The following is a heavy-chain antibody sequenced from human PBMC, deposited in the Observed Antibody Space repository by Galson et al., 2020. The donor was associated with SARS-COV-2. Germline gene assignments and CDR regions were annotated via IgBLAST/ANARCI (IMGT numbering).Heavy chain of an antibody. CDR3: RDRKEVDSSVGYWVEP. CDR1: GFSLSTSGVG. CDR2: IYWDDDK. J-gene: IGHJ5*02. V-gene: IGHV2-5*02. Sequence: KMSGPTLVKPTQTLTLTCTFSGFSLSTSGVGVGWIRQPPGKALEWLALIYWDDDKRYSPSLKSRLTITKDTSKIQVVLTITNMDPVDTATYNSRDRKEVDSSVGYWVEPWGQGTLVTGS. D-gene: IGHD6-19*01.